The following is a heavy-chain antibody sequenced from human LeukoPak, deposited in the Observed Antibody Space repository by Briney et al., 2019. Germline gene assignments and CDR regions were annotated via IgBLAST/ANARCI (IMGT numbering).Heavy chain of an antibody. CDR3: AKDSGWELQEYFFDD. CDR2: ISPSNGNT. CDR1: HYTFTSYS. D-gene: IGHD1-26*01. V-gene: IGHV1-18*01. Sequence: VASVKVSCKASHYTFTSYSINWVRQAPGQGLEWMGWISPSNGNTEYAEKIQGRVTMTADTSTRTVYMELRSLQSDDTAVYYCAKDSGWELQEYFFDDWGQGTLVTVSS. J-gene: IGHJ4*02.